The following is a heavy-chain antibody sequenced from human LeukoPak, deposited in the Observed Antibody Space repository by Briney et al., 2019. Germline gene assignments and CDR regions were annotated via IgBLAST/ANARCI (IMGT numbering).Heavy chain of an antibody. CDR3: ARGSASSWPTGDWFDP. V-gene: IGHV1-8*01. Sequence: ASVKVSCKASGYTFTSYDINWVRQATGQGLEWMGWMNPNSGNTGYAQKFQGRVTMTRNTSISTAHMELSSLRSEDTAVYYCARGSASSWPTGDWFDPWGQGTLVTVSS. J-gene: IGHJ5*02. CDR1: GYTFTSYD. CDR2: MNPNSGNT. D-gene: IGHD6-13*01.